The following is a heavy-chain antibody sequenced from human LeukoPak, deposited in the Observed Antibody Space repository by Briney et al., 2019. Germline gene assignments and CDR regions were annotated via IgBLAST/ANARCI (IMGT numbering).Heavy chain of an antibody. CDR3: ARNYGDDYYYMDV. J-gene: IGHJ6*03. D-gene: IGHD4-17*01. Sequence: GASVKVSCKASGYTFTGYYMRWVRQAPGQGLEWMGWINPNSGGTNYAQKFQGRVTMTRDTSISTAYMELSRLRSDDTAVYYCARNYGDDYYYMDVWGKGTTVTVSS. CDR1: GYTFTGYY. V-gene: IGHV1-2*02. CDR2: INPNSGGT.